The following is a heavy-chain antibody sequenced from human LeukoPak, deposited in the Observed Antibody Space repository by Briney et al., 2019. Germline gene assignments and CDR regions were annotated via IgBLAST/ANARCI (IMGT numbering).Heavy chain of an antibody. Sequence: ASVKVSCKTSGYTFTGYYIHWVRQAPGQGLEWMGWINPNSGGTDYAQKFQGRVTMTRDTSISTAYMELSRLSSDDTAVYYCARVLLDCWSGFGSWGQGTLVTVSS. CDR3: ARVLLDCWSGFGS. D-gene: IGHD3-3*01. CDR2: INPNSGGT. V-gene: IGHV1-2*02. J-gene: IGHJ4*02. CDR1: GYTFTGYY.